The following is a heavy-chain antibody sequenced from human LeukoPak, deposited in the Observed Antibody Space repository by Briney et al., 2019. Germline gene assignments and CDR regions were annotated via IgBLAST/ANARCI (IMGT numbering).Heavy chain of an antibody. CDR3: ARDGGFPARPFDY. CDR2: IIPIFGTA. Sequence: SVKVSCKASGGTFSSYAISWVRQAPGQGREWMGGIIPIFGTANYAQKFQGRVTITADESTSTAYMELSSLRSEDTAVYYCARDGGFPARPFDYWGQGTLVTVSS. D-gene: IGHD3-10*01. CDR1: GGTFSSYA. J-gene: IGHJ4*02. V-gene: IGHV1-69*13.